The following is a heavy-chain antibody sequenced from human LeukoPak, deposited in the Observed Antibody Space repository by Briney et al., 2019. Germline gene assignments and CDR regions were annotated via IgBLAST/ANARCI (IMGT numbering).Heavy chain of an antibody. CDR2: IYYSGSS. J-gene: IGHJ4*02. V-gene: IGHV4-59*12. CDR3: ARGKNWNFDY. CDR1: GGSISSYY. D-gene: IGHD1-1*01. Sequence: PSETLSLTCTVSGGSISSYYWSWIRQPPGKGLEWVGYIYYSGSSNYNPSLKSRITISVDTSKNQFSLKLSSVTAADTAVYYCARGKNWNFDYWGQGTLVTVSS.